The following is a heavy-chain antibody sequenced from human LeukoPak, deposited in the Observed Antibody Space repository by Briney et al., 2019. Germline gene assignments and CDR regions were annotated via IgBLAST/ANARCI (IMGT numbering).Heavy chain of an antibody. CDR1: GFSFRGYG. Sequence: GGSLRLSCAASGFSFRGYGMHWVRQASGKGLEYVSAISADGGTTYYADSVKDRFIISRDNSKNTLYLQMGSLRNEDMAVYYCARGRGGPPFDYWGQGALVTVSS. V-gene: IGHV3-64*02. CDR3: ARGRGGPPFDY. CDR2: ISADGGTT. J-gene: IGHJ4*02.